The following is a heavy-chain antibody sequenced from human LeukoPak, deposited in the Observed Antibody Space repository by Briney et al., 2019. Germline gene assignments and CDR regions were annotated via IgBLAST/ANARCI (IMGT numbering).Heavy chain of an antibody. CDR2: ISDSGDYT. V-gene: IGHV3-23*01. Sequence: GGSLRLSCAGSGFTFSSYAMSWVRQAPGQGLEWVSFISDSGDYTSYADSVRGRFTISRDNSRDTVYLQMSSLRPEDTALYFCAKDNYGGIFASRGQGTLVTVSS. CDR3: AKDNYGGIFAS. CDR1: GFTFSSYA. J-gene: IGHJ4*02. D-gene: IGHD4-17*01.